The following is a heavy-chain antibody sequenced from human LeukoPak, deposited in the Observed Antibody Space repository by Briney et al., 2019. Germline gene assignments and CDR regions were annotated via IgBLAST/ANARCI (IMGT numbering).Heavy chain of an antibody. CDR3: ARESVTSSSEVFDY. CDR1: GGSISSYY. J-gene: IGHJ4*02. V-gene: IGHV4-59*01. D-gene: IGHD2-2*01. CDR2: IYYSGST. Sequence: SQTLSLTCTVSGGSISSYYWSWIRQPPGKGLEWIAYIYYSGSTNYNPSLKSRVTISVDTSKNQFSLKLSSVTAADTAVYYCARESVTSSSEVFDYWGQGTLVTVSS.